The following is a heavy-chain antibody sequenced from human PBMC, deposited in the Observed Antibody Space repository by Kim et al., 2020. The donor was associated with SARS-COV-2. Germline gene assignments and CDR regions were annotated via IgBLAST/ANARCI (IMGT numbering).Heavy chain of an antibody. D-gene: IGHD3-10*01. Sequence: ASVKVSCKASGYTFTSYDINWVRQATGQGLEWMGWMNPNSGNTGYAQKFQGRVTMTRNTSISTAYMELSSLRSEDTAVYYCARTPYMVRGVMVYGMDVWGQGTTVTVSS. CDR3: ARTPYMVRGVMVYGMDV. V-gene: IGHV1-8*01. CDR1: GYTFTSYD. CDR2: MNPNSGNT. J-gene: IGHJ6*02.